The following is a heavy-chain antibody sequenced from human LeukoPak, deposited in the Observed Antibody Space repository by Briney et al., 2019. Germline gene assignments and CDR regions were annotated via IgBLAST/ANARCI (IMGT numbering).Heavy chain of an antibody. CDR2: ISYEGSDE. J-gene: IGHJ4*02. Sequence: GGSLRLSCAASGFTFSSYAMHWVRQAPGKGLELVALISYEGSDEYYADSVKGRFTISRDNSKNTVYLQMNSLRVDDTARYYCAQDGAWLRFDHWGQGTLVTVSS. V-gene: IGHV3-30*18. CDR3: AQDGAWLRFDH. CDR1: GFTFSSYA. D-gene: IGHD5-12*01.